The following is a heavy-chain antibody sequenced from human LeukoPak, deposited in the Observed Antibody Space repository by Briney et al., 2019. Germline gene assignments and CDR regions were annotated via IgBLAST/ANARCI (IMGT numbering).Heavy chain of an antibody. CDR1: GFTFSDYY. CDR3: VADIPPPRGYDYPFDY. J-gene: IGHJ4*02. CDR2: ITNRGTSI. V-gene: IGHV3-11*04. D-gene: IGHD5-12*01. Sequence: GGSLRLSCAASGFTFSDYYMNWIRQAPGKGLEWVAYITNRGTSIYYTDSVKGRFTISRDNAKNSLYLQMNSLRAEDTAVYYCVADIPPPRGYDYPFDYWGQGILVTVSS.